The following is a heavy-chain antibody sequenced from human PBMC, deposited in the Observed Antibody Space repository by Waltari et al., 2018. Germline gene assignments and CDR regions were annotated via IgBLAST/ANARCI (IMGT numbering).Heavy chain of an antibody. CDR1: GGSISSGSYY. CDR3: ARDSSSSWYDWFDP. V-gene: IGHV4-61*02. CDR2: IYTSGST. D-gene: IGHD6-13*01. J-gene: IGHJ5*02. Sequence: QVQLQESGPGLVKPSQTLSLTCTVSGGSISSGSYYWIWIRQPAGKGLEWIGRIYTSGSTNYNPSLKSRVTISVDTSKNQFSLKLSSVTAADTAVYYCARDSSSSWYDWFDPWGQGTLVTVSS.